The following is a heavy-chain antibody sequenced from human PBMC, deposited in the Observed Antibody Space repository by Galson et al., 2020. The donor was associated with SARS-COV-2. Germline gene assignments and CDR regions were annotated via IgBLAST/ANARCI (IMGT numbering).Heavy chain of an antibody. Sequence: SETLSLTCTVSGGSISSGGYYWSWIRQHPGKGLEWIGYIYYSGSTYYNPSLKSRVTISVDTSKNQFSLKLSSVTAADTAVYYCARVRLNYGIWTGYWCDPWGQGSLVTVSS. CDR3: ARVRLNYGIWTGYWCDP. CDR1: GGSISSGGYY. CDR2: IYYSGST. V-gene: IGHV4-31*03. J-gene: IGHJ5*02. D-gene: IGHD3-9*01.